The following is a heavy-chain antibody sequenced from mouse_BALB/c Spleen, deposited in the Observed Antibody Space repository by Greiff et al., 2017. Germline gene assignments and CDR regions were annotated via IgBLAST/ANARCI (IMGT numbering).Heavy chain of an antibody. CDR2: IYPGDGDT. J-gene: IGHJ4*01. V-gene: IGHV1-87*01. Sequence: QVQLKESGAELARPGASVKLSCKASGYTFTSYWMQWVKQRPGQGLEWIGAIYPGDGDTRYTQKFKGKATLTADKSSSTAYMQLSSLASEDSAVYYCARSQFRITYAMDYWGQGTSVTVSS. D-gene: IGHD2-4*01. CDR1: GYTFTSYW. CDR3: ARSQFRITYAMDY.